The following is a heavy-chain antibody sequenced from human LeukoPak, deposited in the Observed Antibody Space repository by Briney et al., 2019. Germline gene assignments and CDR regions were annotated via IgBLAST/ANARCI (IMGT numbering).Heavy chain of an antibody. V-gene: IGHV4-59*01. CDR1: GGSISSFY. J-gene: IGHJ4*02. CDR2: VYYSGST. Sequence: SETLSLTCTVSGGSISSFYWSWIRQPPGKGLEWIGYVYYSGSTNYNPSLKSRVTMSIGTSKNQFSLRLSSVTAADTAVYYCARGGISSFYRYFFDYWGQGTLVTVSS. D-gene: IGHD2-2*01. CDR3: ARGGISSFYRYFFDY.